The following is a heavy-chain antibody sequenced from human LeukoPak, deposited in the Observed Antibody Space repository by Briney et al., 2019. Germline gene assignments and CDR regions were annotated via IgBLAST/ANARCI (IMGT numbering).Heavy chain of an antibody. CDR2: IDPGDSDT. D-gene: IGHD1-26*01. Sequence: GESLKISCTGSAYSFTNHWIGWVRQMPGKGLEWMGIIDPGDSDTRYSLSCQGQVTISDDKSIRTAYLQWSSQKASDASMYYCARLPQWGGTYHFDYWGQGTLLTVAS. V-gene: IGHV5-51*01. J-gene: IGHJ4*02. CDR1: AYSFTNHW. CDR3: ARLPQWGGTYHFDY.